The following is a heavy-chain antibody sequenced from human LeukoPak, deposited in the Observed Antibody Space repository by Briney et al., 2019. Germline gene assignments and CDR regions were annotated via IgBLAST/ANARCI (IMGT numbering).Heavy chain of an antibody. V-gene: IGHV3-30*04. D-gene: IGHD5-12*01. Sequence: GRSLRLSCAASGFTFSSYAMHWVRQAPGKGLEWVAVISYDGSNKYYADSVKGRFTISRDNTKNTLYLQMNSLRTEDTAVYHCARDLPSGTSGFVFDPWGQGTLVTVSS. CDR1: GFTFSSYA. CDR3: ARDLPSGTSGFVFDP. CDR2: ISYDGSNK. J-gene: IGHJ5*02.